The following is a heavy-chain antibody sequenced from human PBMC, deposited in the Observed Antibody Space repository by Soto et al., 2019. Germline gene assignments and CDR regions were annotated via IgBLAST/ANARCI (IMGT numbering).Heavy chain of an antibody. CDR3: AKGGSTDAFDI. V-gene: IGHV4-39*01. D-gene: IGHD3-10*01. Sequence: QLQLQESGPGLVKPSETLSLTCTVSGGSISSSSYYWGWIRQPPGKGLEWIGSIYYSGSTYYNPSLKSRVTLSGDTTKTQFSLKLSSVTAANTAVYYCAKGGSTDAFDIWRQATMLTVSS. J-gene: IGHJ3*02. CDR1: GGSISSSSYY. CDR2: IYYSGST.